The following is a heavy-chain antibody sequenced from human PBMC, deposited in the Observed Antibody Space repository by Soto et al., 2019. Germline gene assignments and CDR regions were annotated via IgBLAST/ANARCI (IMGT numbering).Heavy chain of an antibody. D-gene: IGHD6-19*01. CDR2: ISGSGGST. Sequence: GGSLRLSCAASGFTFSSYAMSWVRQAPGKGLEWVSAISGSGGSTYYADSVKGRFTISRDNSKNTLYLQINSLRAEDTAVYYCAKGNSGWPPYYGMDVWGQGTAVTVSS. V-gene: IGHV3-23*01. CDR1: GFTFSSYA. J-gene: IGHJ6*02. CDR3: AKGNSGWPPYYGMDV.